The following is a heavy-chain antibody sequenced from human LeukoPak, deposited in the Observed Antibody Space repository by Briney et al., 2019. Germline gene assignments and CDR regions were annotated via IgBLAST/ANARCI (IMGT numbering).Heavy chain of an antibody. V-gene: IGHV3-21*01. Sequence: GGSLRLSCTVSGFTVSSNSMSWVRQAPGKGLEWVSSITSSSSYIYYADSVKGRFTISRDNAKNSLYLQMNSLRAEDTAVYYCARDPYFGELSPYLYYYYMDVWGKGTTVTISS. D-gene: IGHD3-10*01. J-gene: IGHJ6*03. CDR3: ARDPYFGELSPYLYYYYMDV. CDR2: ITSSSSYI. CDR1: GFTVSSNS.